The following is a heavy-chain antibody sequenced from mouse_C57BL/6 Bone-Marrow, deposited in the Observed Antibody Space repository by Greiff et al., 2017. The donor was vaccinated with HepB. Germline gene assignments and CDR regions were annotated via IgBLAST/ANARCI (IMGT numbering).Heavy chain of an antibody. CDR1: GFTFSSYA. CDR2: ISDGGSYT. V-gene: IGHV5-4*01. CDR3: ARDKIYYGSSYGYFDV. D-gene: IGHD1-1*01. J-gene: IGHJ1*03. Sequence: EVNVVESGGGLVKPGGSLKLSCAASGFTFSSYAMSWVRQTPEKRLEWVATISDGGSYTYYPDNVKGRFTISRDNAKNNLYLQMSQLKSEDTAMYYCARDKIYYGSSYGYFDVWGTGTTVTVSS.